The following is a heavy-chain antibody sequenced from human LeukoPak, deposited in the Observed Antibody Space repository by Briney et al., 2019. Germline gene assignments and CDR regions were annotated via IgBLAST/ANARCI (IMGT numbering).Heavy chain of an antibody. Sequence: QPGGSLRLSCAASGFTVSSNYMSWVRQAPGKGLEWVSVIYSGGSTYYADSVKGRFTISRDNSKNTLYLQMNSLRAEDTAVYYCARQGPIAVAGRFDYWGQGTLVTVSS. CDR3: ARQGPIAVAGRFDY. CDR1: GFTVSSNY. D-gene: IGHD6-19*01. J-gene: IGHJ4*02. CDR2: IYSGGST. V-gene: IGHV3-66*04.